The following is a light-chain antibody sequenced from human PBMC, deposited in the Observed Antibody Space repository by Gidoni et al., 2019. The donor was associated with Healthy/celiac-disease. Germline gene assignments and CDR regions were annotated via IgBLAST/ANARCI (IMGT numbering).Light chain of an antibody. CDR2: GAS. CDR1: QSVSSSY. Sequence: EIVLTQSPGTLSWSPGDRATLSCRASQSVSSSYLAWYQQKPGQAPRLLIYGASSRATGITDFTLTISRLEPEDFAVYYCQQYGSSPGTFGQGTKLEIK. V-gene: IGKV3-20*01. J-gene: IGKJ2*01. CDR3: QQYGSSPGT.